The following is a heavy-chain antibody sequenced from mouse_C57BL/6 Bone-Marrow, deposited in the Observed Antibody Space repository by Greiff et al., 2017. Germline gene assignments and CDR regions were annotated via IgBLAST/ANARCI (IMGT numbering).Heavy chain of an antibody. J-gene: IGHJ2*01. Sequence: QVQLQQPGAELVKPGASVKLSCKASGYTFTSYWMHWVKQRPGQGLEWIGMIHPNSGSTNYNEKFKSKATLTVDKSSSTAYMQLSSLTSEDAAVYYCARWCDYDEDYWGQGTTLTVSS. V-gene: IGHV1-64*01. CDR2: IHPNSGST. CDR1: GYTFTSYW. D-gene: IGHD2-4*01. CDR3: ARWCDYDEDY.